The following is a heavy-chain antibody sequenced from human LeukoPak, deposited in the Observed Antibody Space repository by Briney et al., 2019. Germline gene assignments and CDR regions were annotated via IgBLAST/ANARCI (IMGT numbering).Heavy chain of an antibody. Sequence: GGSLRLSCAASGFTFSSYSMNWVRQAPGKGLEWVSYISSSSSTIYYADSVKGRFTISRDNAKNSLYLQMNSLRAEDTAVYYCAKSLSSGWYNYFDYWGQGTLVTVSS. CDR1: GFTFSSYS. J-gene: IGHJ4*02. CDR3: AKSLSSGWYNYFDY. CDR2: ISSSSSTI. V-gene: IGHV3-48*01. D-gene: IGHD6-19*01.